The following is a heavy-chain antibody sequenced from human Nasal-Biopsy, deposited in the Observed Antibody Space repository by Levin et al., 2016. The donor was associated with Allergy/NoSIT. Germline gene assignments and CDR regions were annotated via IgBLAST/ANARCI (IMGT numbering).Heavy chain of an antibody. CDR1: GDSIRSYY. CDR2: AYYSGNT. CDR3: ARWGEPLGIRAFDI. Sequence: GSLRLSCTVSGDSIRSYYWNWIRQPPGKGLEWIGYAYYSGNTKYNPSLKSRVTMSVDTSKNQLSLKLTSVTAADTAVYYCARWGEPLGIRAFDIWGQGTKGHRLF. V-gene: IGHV4-59*01. D-gene: IGHD7-27*01. J-gene: IGHJ3*02.